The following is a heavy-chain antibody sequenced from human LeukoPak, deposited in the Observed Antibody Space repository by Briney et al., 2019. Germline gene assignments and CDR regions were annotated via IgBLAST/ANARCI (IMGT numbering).Heavy chain of an antibody. CDR3: ARVSYYDSSGYYSGRAFDI. J-gene: IGHJ3*02. Sequence: GASVKVSCKASGGTFSSYAINWVRQATGQGLEWMGWMNPNSGNTGYAQKFQGRVTMTRNTSISTAYMELSRLRSDDTAVYYCARVSYYDSSGYYSGRAFDIWGQGTMVTVSS. CDR2: MNPNSGNT. V-gene: IGHV1-8*02. CDR1: GGTFSSYA. D-gene: IGHD3-22*01.